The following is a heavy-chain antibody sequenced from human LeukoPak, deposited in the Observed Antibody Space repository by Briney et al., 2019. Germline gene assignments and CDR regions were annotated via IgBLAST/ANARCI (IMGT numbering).Heavy chain of an antibody. CDR3: ASQGGSSPDY. CDR2: ISSSSSYI. CDR1: GFTFSSYS. D-gene: IGHD6-13*01. J-gene: IGHJ4*02. Sequence: PGGSLRLSCAASGFTFSSYSVNWVRQAPGKGLEWVSSISSSSSYIYYADSVKGRFTISRDNAKNLLYLQMNSLRAEDTAVYYCASQGGSSPDYWGQGTLVTVSS. V-gene: IGHV3-21*01.